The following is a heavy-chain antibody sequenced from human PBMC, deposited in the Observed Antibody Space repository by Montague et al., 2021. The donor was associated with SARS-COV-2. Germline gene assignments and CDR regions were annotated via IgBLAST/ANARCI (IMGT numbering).Heavy chain of an antibody. V-gene: IGHV4-39*01. Sequence: SETLSLTCTVSGGSISSSSYYWGWIRQPPGKGLEWIGSIYYSGSTYYNPSLKSRVIISVDTSKNQYSLKLSSATAADTAVYYCARVPYRLLFVPRYYGMDVWGQGTTVTVSS. J-gene: IGHJ6*02. D-gene: IGHD2-2*01. CDR2: IYYSGST. CDR3: ARVPYRLLFVPRYYGMDV. CDR1: GGSISSSSYY.